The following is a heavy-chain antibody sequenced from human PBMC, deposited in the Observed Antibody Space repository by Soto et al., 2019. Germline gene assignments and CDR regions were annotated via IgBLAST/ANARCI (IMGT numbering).Heavy chain of an antibody. V-gene: IGHV1-69*02. CDR1: GGTFSSYT. CDR3: AISAYYDYIWGSYRSGFDY. CDR2: IIPILGIA. D-gene: IGHD3-16*02. Sequence: QVQLVQSGAEVKKPGSSVKVSYKASGGTFSSYTISWVRQAPGQGLEWMGRIIPILGIANYAQKFQGRVTITADKSTSTAYMELSSLRSEDTAVYYCAISAYYDYIWGSYRSGFDYWGQGTLVTVSS. J-gene: IGHJ4*02.